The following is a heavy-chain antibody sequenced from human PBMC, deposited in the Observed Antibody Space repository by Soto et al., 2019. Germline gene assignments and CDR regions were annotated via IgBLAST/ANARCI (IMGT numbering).Heavy chain of an antibody. CDR2: TYYNGDT. CDR1: DDSFRGAEYY. D-gene: IGHD6-19*01. J-gene: IGHJ4*02. CDR3: ARGPAYIDGWRTFDL. Sequence: LSLTCTVSDDSFRGAEYYWSWIRQPLGKGPEWIGYTYYNGDTKYNPALRSRVTMSEDTSKNQFSLRLSSVTAADTAVYFCARGPAYIDGWRTFDLWGRGILVTVSS. V-gene: IGHV4-61*08.